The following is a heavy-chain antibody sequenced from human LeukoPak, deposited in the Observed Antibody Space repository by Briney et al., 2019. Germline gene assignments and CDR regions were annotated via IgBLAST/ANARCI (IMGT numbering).Heavy chain of an antibody. CDR3: ARGGGWGNWNDAVDY. Sequence: SETLSLTCTVSGGSISNYYWSWSRQTPGKGLKWIGYIHNSGSTKYNPSLKSPVSISVDTSKNQFSLKVNSVTAADTAVYYCARGGGWGNWNDAVDYWGQGTLVTVSS. J-gene: IGHJ4*02. D-gene: IGHD1-1*01. CDR1: GGSISNYY. CDR2: IHNSGST. V-gene: IGHV4-59*01.